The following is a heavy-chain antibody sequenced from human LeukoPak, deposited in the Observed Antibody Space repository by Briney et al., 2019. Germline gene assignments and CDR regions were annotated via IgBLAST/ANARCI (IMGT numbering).Heavy chain of an antibody. J-gene: IGHJ6*02. CDR3: ARDTRGDFWSGYSTYYYYYGMDV. CDR1: GFTFSDYY. CDR2: ISSSGSTI. Sequence: GGSLRLSCAASGFTFSDYYRSWIRQAPGKGLEWVSYISSSGSTIYYADSVKGRFTISRDNAKNSLYLQMNSLRAEDTAVYYCARDTRGDFWSGYSTYYYYYGMDVWGQGTTVTVSS. V-gene: IGHV3-11*01. D-gene: IGHD3-3*01.